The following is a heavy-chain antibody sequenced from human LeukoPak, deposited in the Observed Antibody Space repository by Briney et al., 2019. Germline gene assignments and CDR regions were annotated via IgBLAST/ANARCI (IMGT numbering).Heavy chain of an antibody. J-gene: IGHJ4*02. V-gene: IGHV1-69*01. CDR2: IIPNFGTA. CDR1: GGTFSSYA. D-gene: IGHD2-2*01. CDR3: ARSRYCSSTSCYRRNYYFDY. Sequence: SVKVSCKASGGTFSSYAISWVRQAPGQGLEWMGGIIPNFGTANYAQKFQGRVTITADGSTSTAYMELSSLRSEDTAVYYCARSRYCSSTSCYRRNYYFDYWGQGTLVTVSS.